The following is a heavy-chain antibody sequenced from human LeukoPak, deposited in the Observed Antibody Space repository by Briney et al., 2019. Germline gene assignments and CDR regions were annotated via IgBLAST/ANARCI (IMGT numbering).Heavy chain of an antibody. Sequence: HPGRSLRLSCAASGFTFSSYGMHWVRQAPGKGLEWVAVISYDGSNKYYADSAKARFTISRDNSKNTLYLQMNSLRAEDTAVYYCARGHAIQLWLNPPDYWGQGTLVTVSS. CDR2: ISYDGSNK. V-gene: IGHV3-30*19. CDR3: ARGHAIQLWLNPPDY. CDR1: GFTFSSYG. D-gene: IGHD5-18*01. J-gene: IGHJ4*02.